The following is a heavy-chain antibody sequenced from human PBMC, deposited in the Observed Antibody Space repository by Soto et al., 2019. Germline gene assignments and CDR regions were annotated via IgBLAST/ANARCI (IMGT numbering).Heavy chain of an antibody. V-gene: IGHV4-59*01. D-gene: IGHD6-19*01. CDR1: GGSISSGY. CDR3: AKESIGGWVLH. Sequence: SETLSLTCPVSGGSISSGYWSWIRQPPGKGLEWIGYFHDSGFTNYNTSLRRRVTISVDTSNNQLALKLTSVTAADTAVYYCAKESIGGWVLHWGQGTLVTVS. J-gene: IGHJ4*02. CDR2: FHDSGFT.